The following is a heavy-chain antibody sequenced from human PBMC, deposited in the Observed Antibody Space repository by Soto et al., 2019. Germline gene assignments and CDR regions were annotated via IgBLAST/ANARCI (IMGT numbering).Heavy chain of an antibody. V-gene: IGHV3-30-3*01. D-gene: IGHD5-12*01. J-gene: IGHJ6*02. CDR3: ARLPGGGYDCTTYYYGMDV. Sequence: QVQLVESGGGVVQPGRSLRLSCAASGFTFSSYAMHWVRQAPGKGLEWVAVISYDGSNKYYADSVKGRFTISRDNSKNTLYLQMNSLRAEDTAVYYCARLPGGGYDCTTYYYGMDVRGQGTTVTVSS. CDR1: GFTFSSYA. CDR2: ISYDGSNK.